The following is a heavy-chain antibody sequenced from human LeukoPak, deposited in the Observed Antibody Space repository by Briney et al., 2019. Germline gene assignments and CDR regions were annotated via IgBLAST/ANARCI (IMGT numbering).Heavy chain of an antibody. Sequence: SETLSLTCAVSGGSISSSNWWSWVRQHPGKGLEWIGEIYHSGSTNYNPSLKSRVTISVDKSKNQFSLKLSSVTAADTAVYYCARDSTYSSSSLFDYWGQGTLVTVSS. V-gene: IGHV4-4*02. CDR2: IYHSGST. D-gene: IGHD6-13*01. CDR1: GGSISSSNW. CDR3: ARDSTYSSSSLFDY. J-gene: IGHJ4*02.